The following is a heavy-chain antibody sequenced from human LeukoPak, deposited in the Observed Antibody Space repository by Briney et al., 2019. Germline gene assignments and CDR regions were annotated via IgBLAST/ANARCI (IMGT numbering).Heavy chain of an antibody. CDR2: IDPNSGGT. V-gene: IGHV1-2*02. CDR1: GYTFTAYY. D-gene: IGHD6-19*01. J-gene: IGHJ4*02. CDR3: ARGDIQWDY. Sequence: GASVKVSCKASGYTFTAYYIHWVRQAPRQGLEWMGWIDPNSGGTNFAQKFQGRVTMTRDTSITTAYVELSSLKSDDTAVYYCARGDIQWDYWGQGTLVTVSS.